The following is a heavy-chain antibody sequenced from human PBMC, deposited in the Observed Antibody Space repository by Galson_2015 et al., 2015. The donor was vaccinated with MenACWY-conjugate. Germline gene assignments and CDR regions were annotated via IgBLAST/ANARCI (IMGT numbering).Heavy chain of an antibody. D-gene: IGHD1-26*01. V-gene: IGHV3-74*01. J-gene: IGHJ4*02. CDR1: GLSFSNYW. CDR2: INSDGTIT. CDR3: ARRTLSGAYYYFDS. Sequence: SLRLSCAASGLSFSNYWMHWVRQAPGKGLVWVSRINSDGTITNYADSVKGRFTISRDNAKNTLYLQMNSLRAEDTAVYYCARRTLSGAYYYFDSWGQGTLVTVSS.